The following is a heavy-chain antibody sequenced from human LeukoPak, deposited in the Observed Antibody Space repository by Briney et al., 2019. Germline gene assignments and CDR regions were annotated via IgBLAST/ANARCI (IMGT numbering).Heavy chain of an antibody. D-gene: IGHD2-2*01. V-gene: IGHV4-34*01. J-gene: IGHJ5*02. CDR2: INHSGST. Sequence: PSETLSLTCAVYGGSFSGYYWSWIRQPPGKGLEWIGEINHSGSTNYNPSLKSRVTISVDTSKNQFSLKLSSVTAADTAVYYCARQGCSSTSCYLRGHWFDPWGQGTLVTVSS. CDR3: ARQGCSSTSCYLRGHWFDP. CDR1: GGSFSGYY.